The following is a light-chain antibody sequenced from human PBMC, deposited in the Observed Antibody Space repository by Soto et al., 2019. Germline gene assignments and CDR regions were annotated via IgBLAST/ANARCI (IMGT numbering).Light chain of an antibody. CDR1: SSNIGNNY. V-gene: IGLV1-51*01. CDR2: DDY. CDR3: GTWDTSLYTVV. Sequence: QTVVTQPPSVSAAPGQKVTISCSGSSSNIGNNYVSWYQQLPGTAPKFLIYDDYKRPSGIPDRFSGSKSGTSATLVITGLQTGDEADYYCGTWDTSLYTVVFGGGTKVTVL. J-gene: IGLJ2*01.